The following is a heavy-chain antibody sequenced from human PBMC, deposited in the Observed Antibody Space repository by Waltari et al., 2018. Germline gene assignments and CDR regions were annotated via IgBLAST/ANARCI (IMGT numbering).Heavy chain of an antibody. CDR2: IRYDGSKK. V-gene: IGHV3-30*02. CDR3: AKRYYDFWSGYYTTDGYFQH. Sequence: QVQLVDSGGGVVQPGGSLRLSCAASGFTFSSYGLHWVRQAPGQGREWVAFIRYDGSKKYYADSVKGRFTISRDNSKNTLYLQMNSLRAEDTAVYYCAKRYYDFWSGYYTTDGYFQHWGQGTLVTVSS. J-gene: IGHJ1*01. CDR1: GFTFSSYG. D-gene: IGHD3-3*01.